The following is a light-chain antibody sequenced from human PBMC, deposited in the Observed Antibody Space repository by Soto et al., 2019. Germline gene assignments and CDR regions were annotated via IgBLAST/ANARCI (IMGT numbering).Light chain of an antibody. V-gene: IGLV2-8*01. Sequence: QSALTQPPSASGSPGQSVTISCTGSSSDVGGYNYVSWYQQRPGKVPKVIIYEVTKRPAGVPDRFSGSKSGNTASLTISSLLPEDEAVYFCSSFSSRNALVFGGGTKVTVL. CDR3: SSFSSRNALV. CDR1: SSDVGGYNY. J-gene: IGLJ2*01. CDR2: EVT.